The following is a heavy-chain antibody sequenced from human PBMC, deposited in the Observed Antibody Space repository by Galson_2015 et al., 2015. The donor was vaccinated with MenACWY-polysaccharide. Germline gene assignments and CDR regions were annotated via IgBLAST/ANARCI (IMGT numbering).Heavy chain of an antibody. CDR1: GFTISSNS. J-gene: IGHJ4*02. Sequence: SLRLSCAASGFTISSNSINWVRQAPGRGLEWISVIHSDDNTKFADSVKGRFTISRDNSKNTLFLQMSSLRAEDTALYYCTRHAWGQHWGQGTLSPSPQ. CDR3: TRHAWGQH. D-gene: IGHD7-27*01. CDR2: IHSDDNT. V-gene: IGHV3-66*02.